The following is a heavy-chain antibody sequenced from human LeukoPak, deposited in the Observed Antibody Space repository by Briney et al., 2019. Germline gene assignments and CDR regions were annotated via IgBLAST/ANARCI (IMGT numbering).Heavy chain of an antibody. CDR2: IYSGGST. CDR3: ARTPPYYYDSSGYLYY. D-gene: IGHD3-22*01. J-gene: IGHJ4*02. V-gene: IGHV3-66*01. CDR1: GFTFSNYW. Sequence: GGSLRLSCAASGFTFSNYWMSWVRQAPGKGLEWVSVIYSGGSTYYADSVKGRFTISRDNSKNTLYLQMNSLRAEDTAVYYCARTPPYYYDSSGYLYYWGQGTLVTVSS.